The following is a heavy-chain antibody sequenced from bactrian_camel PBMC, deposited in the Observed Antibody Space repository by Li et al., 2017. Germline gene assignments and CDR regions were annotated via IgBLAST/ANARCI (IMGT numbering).Heavy chain of an antibody. J-gene: IGHJ6*01. CDR2: IYTGGGGSA. D-gene: IGHD2*01. V-gene: IGHV3S54*01. CDR3: ATETFGGSWSPRSDFGY. Sequence: QLVESGGGSVQAGGSLRLPCVASEWTPSSNCMGWFRQPPGKEREAVATIYTGGGGSAYYVDSVKGQFTISEDNAKNTVYLQMDSLKSEDTALYYCATETFGGSWSPRSDFGYWGQGTQVTVS. CDR1: EWTPSSNC.